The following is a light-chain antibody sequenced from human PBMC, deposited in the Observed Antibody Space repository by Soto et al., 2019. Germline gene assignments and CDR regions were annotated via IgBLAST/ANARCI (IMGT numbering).Light chain of an antibody. CDR1: QSISSW. Sequence: DIQMTQSPSTLSASVVDIVKINFRASQSISSWLAWYQQKPGKAPKLLIYDASSLESGVPSRFSGSGSGTEFTLTISSLQPDDFATYYCQQYNSYWTFGQGTKVDIK. J-gene: IGKJ1*01. CDR3: QQYNSYWT. CDR2: DAS. V-gene: IGKV1-5*01.